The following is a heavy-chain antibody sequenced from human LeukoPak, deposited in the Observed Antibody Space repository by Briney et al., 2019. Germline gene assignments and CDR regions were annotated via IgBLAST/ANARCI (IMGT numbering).Heavy chain of an antibody. CDR3: AKSNYFYSGGYYFFDY. CDR2: ISVSGGST. D-gene: IGHD3-22*01. V-gene: IGHV3-23*01. CDR1: GFTFSKYA. J-gene: IGHJ4*02. Sequence: PRGSLRLSCAASGFTFSKYAMTWVRQAPGKGLEWVSGISVSGGSTNYADSVKGRFTISRDNSKNTLYLQMNSLRGEDTAVYYCAKSNYFYSGGYYFFDYWGQGTLVTVSS.